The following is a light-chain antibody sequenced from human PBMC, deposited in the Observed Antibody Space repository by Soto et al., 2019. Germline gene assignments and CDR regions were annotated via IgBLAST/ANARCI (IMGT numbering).Light chain of an antibody. V-gene: IGLV2-14*01. CDR2: EVS. CDR1: NSDVGGYNY. J-gene: IGLJ1*01. CDR3: SSYTGSSPPYV. Sequence: QSALTQPASVSASPGQSITISCTGTNSDVGGYNYVSWYQQRPGKAPKLMIYEVSNRPSGVSNRFSGSKSGNTASLTISGLQAEDEADYYCSSYTGSSPPYVFGTGTKVTVL.